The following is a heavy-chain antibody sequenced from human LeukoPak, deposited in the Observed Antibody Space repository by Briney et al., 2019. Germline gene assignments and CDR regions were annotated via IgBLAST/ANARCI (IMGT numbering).Heavy chain of an antibody. CDR1: GFTVRSNY. CDR3: ARAVSTVTTWDY. Sequence: GGSLRLSCAASGFTVRSNYMSWVRQAPGKGLEWVSVIYSGGSTYYADSVKGRFTISRDNSKNTLYLQMNSLRAEDTAVYYCARAVSTVTTWDYWGQGTLVTVSS. D-gene: IGHD4-11*01. V-gene: IGHV3-66*01. J-gene: IGHJ4*02. CDR2: IYSGGST.